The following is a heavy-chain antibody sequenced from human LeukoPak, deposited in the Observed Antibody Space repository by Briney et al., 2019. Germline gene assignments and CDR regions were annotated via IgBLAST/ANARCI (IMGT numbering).Heavy chain of an antibody. CDR3: ARGGEWFGELEGNWFDP. J-gene: IGHJ5*02. CDR1: GGSISSGGYS. D-gene: IGHD3-10*01. CDR2: IYHSGST. V-gene: IGHV4-30-2*01. Sequence: PSETLSLTCAVSGGSISSGGYSWSWIRQPPGKGLEWIGYIYHSGSTYYNPSLKSRVTISVDRSKNQFSLKLSSVTAADTAVYYCARGGEWFGELEGNWFDPWGQGTLVTVSS.